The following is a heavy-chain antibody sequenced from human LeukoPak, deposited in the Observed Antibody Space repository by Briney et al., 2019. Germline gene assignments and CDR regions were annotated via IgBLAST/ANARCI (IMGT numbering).Heavy chain of an antibody. D-gene: IGHD6-19*01. V-gene: IGHV3-48*03. CDR1: EFTFSSYE. CDR3: ARGNLRAYKNGWSMDV. CDR2: IGSSDSVT. J-gene: IGHJ6*02. Sequence: HPGGSLRLSCAASEFTFSSYEMNWVRQAPGKGLEWVSYIGSSDSVTHYADSVKDRFTIPRDNAKNSLFLQMNSLRAEDTAVYYCARGNLRAYKNGWSMDVWGQGTTVTVSS.